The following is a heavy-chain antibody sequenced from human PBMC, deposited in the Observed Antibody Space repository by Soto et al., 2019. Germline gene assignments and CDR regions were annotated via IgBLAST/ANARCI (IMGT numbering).Heavy chain of an antibody. V-gene: IGHV1-2*02. D-gene: IGHD3-9*01. CDR1: GYTFSDYY. J-gene: IGHJ4*02. CDR3: ARDLRYDILTGYPIDY. Sequence: ASVKVPCKASGYTFSDYYIHWVRQAPGQGLEWMGWINPNSGGTKYAQKLQGRVTMTTDTSTSTAYMELRSLRSDDTAVYYCARDLRYDILTGYPIDYWGQGTLVTVYS. CDR2: INPNSGGT.